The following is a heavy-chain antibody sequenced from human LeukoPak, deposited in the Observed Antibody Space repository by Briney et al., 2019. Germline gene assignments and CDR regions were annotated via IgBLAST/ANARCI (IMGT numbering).Heavy chain of an antibody. CDR1: GFTFTSSA. J-gene: IGHJ4*02. CDR2: IVVGSGNT. Sequence: ASVKVSCTASGFTFTSSAVQWVRQARGQRLEWIGWIVVGSGNTNYAQKFQERVTITRDMSTSTAYMELSSLRSEDTAVYYCAADGYYYDSSGYQYYFDYWGQGTLVTVSS. V-gene: IGHV1-58*01. D-gene: IGHD3-22*01. CDR3: AADGYYYDSSGYQYYFDY.